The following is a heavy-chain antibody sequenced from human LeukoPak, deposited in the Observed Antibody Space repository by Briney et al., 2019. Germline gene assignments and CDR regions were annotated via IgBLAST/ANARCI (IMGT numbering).Heavy chain of an antibody. Sequence: ASVKVSCKASSYTFTRYGISWARQAPGQGLEWMGWISGYNGNTNYAQKFQGRVSMTADTSTSTAYMELRSLRSDDTAVYYCARGRGAYCGGDCYYYYYYYYMDVWGKGTTVTISS. CDR3: ARGRGAYCGGDCYYYYYYYYMDV. V-gene: IGHV1-18*01. CDR2: ISGYNGNT. D-gene: IGHD2-21*02. J-gene: IGHJ6*03. CDR1: SYTFTRYG.